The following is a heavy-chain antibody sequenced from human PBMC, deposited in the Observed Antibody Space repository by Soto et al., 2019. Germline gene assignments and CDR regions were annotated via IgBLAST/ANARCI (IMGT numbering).Heavy chain of an antibody. CDR3: ARGVGQYWSFYL. CDR2: IIPIFGTA. D-gene: IGHD3-10*01. CDR1: GGTFSSYA. Sequence: SVKVSCKASGGTFSSYAISWVRQAPGQGLEWMGGIIPIFGTANYAQKFQGRVTITADESTSTAYMELRSLRSDDTAVYYCARGVGQYWSFYLWGRGTLVTVSS. J-gene: IGHJ2*01. V-gene: IGHV1-69*13.